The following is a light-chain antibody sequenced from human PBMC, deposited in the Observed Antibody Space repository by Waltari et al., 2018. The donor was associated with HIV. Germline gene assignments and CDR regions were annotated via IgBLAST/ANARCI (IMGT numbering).Light chain of an antibody. V-gene: IGKV3-15*01. CDR3: QQYNKWPPEENT. Sequence: DTVLTQLQATLSVLAGEWVTLSGRASQGVSINLAWYQQKPGQAPRLLLYSASTRATGIPARFSGSGSWTEFTLTISSLQSEDFAVYYCQQYNKWPPEENTFGQGTRLEI. CDR1: QGVSIN. J-gene: IGKJ2*01. CDR2: SAS.